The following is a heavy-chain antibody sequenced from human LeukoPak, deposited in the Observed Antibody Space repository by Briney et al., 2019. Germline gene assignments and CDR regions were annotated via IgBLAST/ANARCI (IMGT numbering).Heavy chain of an antibody. J-gene: IGHJ4*02. CDR2: ISAYNGNT. CDR3: ARSSVPAAMSDY. CDR1: GYTFTSYG. D-gene: IGHD2-2*01. V-gene: IGHV1-18*01. Sequence: ASVKVSCKASGYTFTSYGISWVREAPGQGLEWMGWISAYNGNTNYAQKLQGRVTMTTDTSTSTTYMELRSLRSDDTAVYYCARSSVPAAMSDYWGQGTLVTVSS.